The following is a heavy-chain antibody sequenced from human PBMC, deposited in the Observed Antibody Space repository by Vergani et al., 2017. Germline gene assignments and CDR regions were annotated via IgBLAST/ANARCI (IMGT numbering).Heavy chain of an antibody. CDR2: IAGSSSPI. V-gene: IGHV3-48*01. CDR3: ARRMSAAVHSLDY. CDR1: GFTFSSYG. Sequence: EVLLVESGGGFVQPGGSLRLSCAASGFTFSSYGINWVRQAPGRGLEWISYIAGSSSPIYYADSVKGRFTISRDNAMYSLYLLMNSLRAEDTAVYYCARRMSAAVHSLDYWGQGTLVTVSS. J-gene: IGHJ4*02. D-gene: IGHD6-25*01.